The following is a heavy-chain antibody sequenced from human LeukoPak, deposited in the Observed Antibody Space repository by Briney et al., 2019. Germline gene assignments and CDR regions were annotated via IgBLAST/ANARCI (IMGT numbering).Heavy chain of an antibody. V-gene: IGHV1-69*04. CDR3: AKDSGSYYENYYYGMDV. CDR2: VIPILAIA. J-gene: IGHJ6*02. CDR1: GGTFSSYA. Sequence: ASVKVSCKASGGTFSSYAISWVRQAPGRGLGWMGRVIPILAIADYAQRFQGRVTITADKSTSTAYMDLSSLRSEDTAVYYCAKDSGSYYENYYYGMDVWGQGTLVTVSS. D-gene: IGHD1-26*01.